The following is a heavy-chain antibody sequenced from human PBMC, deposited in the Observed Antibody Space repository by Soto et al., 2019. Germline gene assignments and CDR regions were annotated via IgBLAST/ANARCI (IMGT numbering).Heavy chain of an antibody. CDR1: GGTFSSYA. V-gene: IGHV1-69*01. CDR2: IIPIFGTA. D-gene: IGHD3-10*01. J-gene: IGHJ4*02. CDR3: ARDARGAMVRGMAQDY. Sequence: QVQLVQSGAEVKKPGSSVKVSCKASGGTFSSYAISWVRQAPGQGLEWMGGIIPIFGTANYAQKFQGRVTITADESTSTAYMELSRLRSEDTAVYYCARDARGAMVRGMAQDYWGQGTLVTVSS.